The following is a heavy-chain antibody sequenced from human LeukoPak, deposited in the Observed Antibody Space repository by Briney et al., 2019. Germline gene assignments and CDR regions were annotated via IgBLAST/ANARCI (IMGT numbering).Heavy chain of an antibody. CDR1: GYSFPNYW. D-gene: IGHD5-24*01. V-gene: IGHV5-51*01. J-gene: IGHJ4*02. CDR2: IYPRDSDT. Sequence: SGESLKISCKGSGYSFPNYWIAWVRQMPGKGLEWMGIIYPRDSDTRYSPSFQGQVTISADKSISTAYLQWSSLKASDTAMYYCARLHVHGYNNYWGQGTLVTVSS. CDR3: ARLHVHGYNNY.